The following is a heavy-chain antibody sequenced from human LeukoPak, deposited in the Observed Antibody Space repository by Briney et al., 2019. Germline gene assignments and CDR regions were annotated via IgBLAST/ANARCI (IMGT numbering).Heavy chain of an antibody. J-gene: IGHJ4*02. D-gene: IGHD3-22*01. V-gene: IGHV4-34*01. CDR1: GGSFSGYY. CDR2: INHSGST. CDR3: ARDNYYDSSGLFDY. Sequence: SGTLSLTCAVYGGSFSGYYWSWIRQPPGKGLEWIGEINHSGSTNYNPSLKSRVTISVDTSKNQFSLKLSSVTAADTAVYYCARDNYYDSSGLFDYWGQGTLVTVSS.